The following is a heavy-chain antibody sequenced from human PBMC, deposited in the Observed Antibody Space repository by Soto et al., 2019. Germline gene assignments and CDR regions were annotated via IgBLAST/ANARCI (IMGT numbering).Heavy chain of an antibody. CDR1: GCTFSNDL. CDR2: IIPLLDIA. J-gene: IGHJ4*02. D-gene: IGHD5-12*01. CDR3: VRDSPIGSTYSGYDGIDY. V-gene: IGHV1-69*04. Sequence: SVKVSCKASGCTFSNDLITWLRQAPGQGLEWMGRIIPLLDIANYAQKFQGRVTITADKSTSTAYMELNSLRSEDTAVYYCVRDSPIGSTYSGYDGIDYWGQGTLVTVSS.